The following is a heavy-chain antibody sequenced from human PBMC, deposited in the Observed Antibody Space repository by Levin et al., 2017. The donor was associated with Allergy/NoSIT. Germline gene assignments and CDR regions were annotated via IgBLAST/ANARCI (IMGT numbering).Heavy chain of an antibody. D-gene: IGHD2-2*01. Sequence: KISCKASGGTFSSYAISWVRQAPGQGLEWMGGIIPIFGTANYAQKFQGRVTITADESTSTAYMELSSLRSEDTAVYYCARDGNSRDCSSTSCYHWYFDLWGRGTLVTVSS. CDR1: GGTFSSYA. J-gene: IGHJ2*01. CDR2: IIPIFGTA. CDR3: ARDGNSRDCSSTSCYHWYFDL. V-gene: IGHV1-69*01.